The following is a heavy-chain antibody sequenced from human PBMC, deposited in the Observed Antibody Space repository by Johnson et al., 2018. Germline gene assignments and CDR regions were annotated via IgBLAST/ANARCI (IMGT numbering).Heavy chain of an antibody. CDR2: IIPIFGTA. Sequence: VQLLESGAEVKKPGSSXKVSCKASGGTFSSYAISWVRQAPGQGLEWMGGIIPIFGTANYAQKFQGRVTITADESTSTAYMELSSLGSEDTAVYYCASAYCGGDCYSYDGMDVWGQGTTVTVSS. V-gene: IGHV1-69*01. CDR1: GGTFSSYA. D-gene: IGHD2-21*02. J-gene: IGHJ6*02. CDR3: ASAYCGGDCYSYDGMDV.